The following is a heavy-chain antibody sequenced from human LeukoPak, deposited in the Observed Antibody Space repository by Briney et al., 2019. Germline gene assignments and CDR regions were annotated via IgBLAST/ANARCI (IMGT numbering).Heavy chain of an antibody. J-gene: IGHJ4*02. D-gene: IGHD5-18*01. CDR3: ARLDTAMVGY. CDR1: GGSISNSSYY. CDR2: IYYSGST. Sequence: PSETLSLTCTVSGGSISNSSYYWGWIRQPPGKGLEWIGSIYYSGSTYYNPSPKSRVTISVDTSKNQFSLKLSSVTAADTAVYYCARLDTAMVGYWGQGTLVTVSS. V-gene: IGHV4-39*01.